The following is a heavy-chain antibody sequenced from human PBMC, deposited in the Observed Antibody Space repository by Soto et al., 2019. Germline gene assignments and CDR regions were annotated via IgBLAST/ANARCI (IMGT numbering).Heavy chain of an antibody. J-gene: IGHJ6*02. CDR3: ARVTQERYYDIQHSGLDC. CDR1: GYTFTSYY. D-gene: IGHD3-9*01. CDR2: INPSGGST. Sequence: SSVKVSCKASGYTFTSYYMHWVRQAPGQGLEWMGIINPSGGSTSYAQKFQGRVTMTRDTSTSTVYMELSSLRSEDTAVYYCARVTQERYYDIQHSGLDCWGQGTTVTV. V-gene: IGHV1-46*01.